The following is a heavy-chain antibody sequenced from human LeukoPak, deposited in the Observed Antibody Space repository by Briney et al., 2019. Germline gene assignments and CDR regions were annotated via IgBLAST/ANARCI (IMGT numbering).Heavy chain of an antibody. CDR3: AKAPYSWIQLPCH. J-gene: IGHJ4*02. CDR2: IWNDGSQK. D-gene: IGHD5-18*01. V-gene: IGHV3-33*03. Sequence: ERSVTLTWAVLGPTLPNLGRHCARQAPGKGLEWVAVIWNDGSQKHYIDSVKGRFTITRDKSKNTLYLQMNSLRAEDTALYYCAKAPYSWIQLPCHWGQGTLVTVSS. CDR1: GPTLPNLG.